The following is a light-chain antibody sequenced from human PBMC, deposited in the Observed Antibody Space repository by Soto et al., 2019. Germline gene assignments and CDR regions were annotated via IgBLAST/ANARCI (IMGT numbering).Light chain of an antibody. Sequence: EIVLTQSPGTLSLSPGERATLSCRASQSVSASYLAWYQQKPGRAHRLLIYAASSRATGIPDRFSGSGSGTDFTLTISRLEPEDFAMYYCQQYGYLVTFGGGTKVDIK. CDR2: AAS. CDR1: QSVSASY. V-gene: IGKV3-20*01. J-gene: IGKJ4*01. CDR3: QQYGYLVT.